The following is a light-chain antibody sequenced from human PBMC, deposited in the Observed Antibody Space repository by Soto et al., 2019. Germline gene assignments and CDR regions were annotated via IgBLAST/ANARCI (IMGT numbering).Light chain of an antibody. J-gene: IGLJ1*01. Sequence: QSVLTQPPSASGSPGQSVTISCTGTSSDVGGYNYVSWYQHHPGKAPKLLISEVSKRPSGVSNRFSGSKSDYTASLTISGLQAEDEADYYCNSHTSGDFRVFGTGTKLTVL. V-gene: IGLV2-14*01. CDR1: SSDVGGYNY. CDR2: EVS. CDR3: NSHTSGDFRV.